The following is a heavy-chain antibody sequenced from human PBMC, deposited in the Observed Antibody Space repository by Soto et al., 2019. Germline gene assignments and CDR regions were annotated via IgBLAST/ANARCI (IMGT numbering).Heavy chain of an antibody. Sequence: QLHLVQSGAVVKKPGASVTVSCSASGYPVTAYYMHWVRQAPGRGLEWMGGINPATGAAKYTQTCQGRVTMARDTSTNTVFMELSGLTSEDPAVFYCARGGGVGVAGSAAFDMWGQGTLVTVSS. D-gene: IGHD3-3*01. J-gene: IGHJ3*02. CDR3: ARGGGVGVAGSAAFDM. V-gene: IGHV1-2*02. CDR1: GYPVTAYY. CDR2: INPATGAA.